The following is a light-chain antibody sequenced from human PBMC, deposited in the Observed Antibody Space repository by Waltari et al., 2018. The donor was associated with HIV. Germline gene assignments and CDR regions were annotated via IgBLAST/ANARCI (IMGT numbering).Light chain of an antibody. V-gene: IGLV2-14*03. CDR3: SSYTGSSTLGV. J-gene: IGLJ1*01. CDR2: DVS. CDR1: SRDVGSYNY. Sequence: QSALTQPASVSGSPGQSITISCTGASRDVGSYNYYSWYQQHPGKAPKLMIYDVSNRPSGVSNRFSGSKSGNTASLTISGLQADDEADYYCSSYTGSSTLGVFGTGTRVTVL.